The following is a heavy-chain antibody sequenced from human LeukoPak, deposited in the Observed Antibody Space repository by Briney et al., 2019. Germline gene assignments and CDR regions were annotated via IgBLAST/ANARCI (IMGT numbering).Heavy chain of an antibody. V-gene: IGHV3-9*01. D-gene: IGHD6-13*01. J-gene: IGHJ3*02. CDR3: AKVAAAGTVHDAFDI. CDR2: ISWNSGSI. CDR1: GFTFDDYA. Sequence: GGSLRLSCAASGFTFDDYAMHWVRQAPGKGLEWVSGISWNSGSIGYADSVKGRFTISRDNAKNSLYLQMNSLRAEDTALYYCAKVAAAGTVHDAFDIWGQGTKVTVSS.